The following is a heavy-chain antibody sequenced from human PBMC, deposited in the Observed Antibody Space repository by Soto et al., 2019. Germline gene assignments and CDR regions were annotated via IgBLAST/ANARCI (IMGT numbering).Heavy chain of an antibody. D-gene: IGHD3-16*01. CDR3: ARGSWGDVSAQYYMDV. Sequence: PSQTLSLTCAISGDSVSSNSAGWNWIRQTPSRGLEWLGRTYYKSKWYFTYAVSVISRITINPDTSRNQFSLQLDSVTPEDTAVYYCARGSWGDVSAQYYMDVSGKGTSVTVS. CDR1: GDSVSSNSAG. V-gene: IGHV6-1*01. J-gene: IGHJ6*03. CDR2: TYYKSKWYF.